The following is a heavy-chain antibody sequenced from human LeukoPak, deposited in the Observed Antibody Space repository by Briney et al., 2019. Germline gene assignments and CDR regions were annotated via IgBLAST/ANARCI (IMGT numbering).Heavy chain of an antibody. V-gene: IGHV2-5*02. CDR2: IYWDDDK. J-gene: IGHJ4*02. Sequence: SGPTLVNPTQTLTLTCTFSGFSLSINGVGVGWIRQPPGKALEWLGLIYWDDDKRYSPSLKSRLTIHKDTSKNQVVLTMTNMDPVDTATYYCAHVSSGWYFDYWGQGTLATVSS. D-gene: IGHD6-19*01. CDR1: GFSLSINGVG. CDR3: AHVSSGWYFDY.